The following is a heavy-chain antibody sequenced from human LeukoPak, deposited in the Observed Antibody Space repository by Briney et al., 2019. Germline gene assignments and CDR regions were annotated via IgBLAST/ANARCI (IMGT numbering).Heavy chain of an antibody. D-gene: IGHD1-1*01. Sequence: SETLSLTCSVSDDSITMYYWTWIRQPPGKGLEWIGYVDHTGSTNFNPSLIGRVGISRDTTKNLFSLRLRSVTAADTAVYFCARGRVSSSTWYSTYYYYFYMDVWGKGTTVTVSS. CDR2: VDHTGST. J-gene: IGHJ6*03. V-gene: IGHV4-59*01. CDR1: DDSITMYY. CDR3: ARGRVSSSTWYSTYYYYFYMDV.